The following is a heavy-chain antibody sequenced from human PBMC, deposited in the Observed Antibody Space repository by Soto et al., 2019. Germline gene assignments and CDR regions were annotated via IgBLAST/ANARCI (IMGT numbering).Heavy chain of an antibody. CDR3: ARALPPSATDYDYIWGSYRYCAFDI. D-gene: IGHD3-16*02. J-gene: IGHJ3*02. CDR1: GGSFSGYY. V-gene: IGHV4-34*01. Sequence: SETLSLTCAVYGGSFSGYYWSWIRQPPGKGLEWIGEINHSGSTNYNPSLKSRATISVDTSKNQFSLKLSSVTAADTAVYYCARALPPSATDYDYIWGSYRYCAFDIWGQGTMVTVSS. CDR2: INHSGST.